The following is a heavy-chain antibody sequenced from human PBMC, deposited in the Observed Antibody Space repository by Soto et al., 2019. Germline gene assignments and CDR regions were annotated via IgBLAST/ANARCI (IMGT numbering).Heavy chain of an antibody. CDR3: ARDVRIAAAGTSSYNWFDP. CDR1: GGSISSYY. CDR2: IYYSGST. J-gene: IGHJ5*02. V-gene: IGHV4-59*01. D-gene: IGHD6-13*01. Sequence: PSETLSLTCTVSGGSISSYYWSWIRQPPGKGLEWIGYIYYSGSTNYNPSLKSRVTISVDTSKNQFSLKLSSVTAADTAVYYCARDVRIAAAGTSSYNWFDPWGQGALVTVSS.